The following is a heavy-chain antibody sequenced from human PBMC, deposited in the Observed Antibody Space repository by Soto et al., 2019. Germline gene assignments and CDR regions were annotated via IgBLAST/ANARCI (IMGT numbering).Heavy chain of an antibody. V-gene: IGHV3-33*06. D-gene: IGHD3-16*01. CDR3: AKDGADLDAFDI. CDR1: GFTFSSYG. CDR2: IWYDVSNK. J-gene: IGHJ3*02. Sequence: XESLRLSCAASGFTFSSYGVHWVRQAPGKGLEWVAVIWYDVSNKYYADSVKGRFTISRDNSKNTLYLQMNSLRAEDTAVYYCAKDGADLDAFDIWGQGTMVTVSS.